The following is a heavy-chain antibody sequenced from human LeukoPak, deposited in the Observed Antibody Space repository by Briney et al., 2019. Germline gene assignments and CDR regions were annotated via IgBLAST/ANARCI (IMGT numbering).Heavy chain of an antibody. CDR1: GGSISSYY. CDR3: ARHYPPDYTFDC. D-gene: IGHD4-11*01. J-gene: IGHJ4*02. V-gene: IGHV4-59*08. Sequence: MASETLSLTCTVSGGSISSYYWSWIRQPPGRGLEWIGYIYYSGSTNYNPSLKSRVTISVDTSKNQFSLKLSSVTAADAAVYFCARHYPPDYTFDCWGRGTLVTVSS. CDR2: IYYSGST.